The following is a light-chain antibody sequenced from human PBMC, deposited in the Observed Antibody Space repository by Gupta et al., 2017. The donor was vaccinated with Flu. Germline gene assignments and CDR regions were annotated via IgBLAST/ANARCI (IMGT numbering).Light chain of an antibody. CDR2: WAS. CDR3: KQYYSTPLT. J-gene: IGKJ1*01. CDR1: QSVLYSSNNKNY. Sequence: DIVMTQSPDSLAVSLGARATINCKSSQSVLYSSNNKNYLAWYQQKPGQPPKLLIYWASTRESGVPDRFSGSGSGTDFTLTISSLQAEDVAVYYCKQYYSTPLTFGQGTKVEIK. V-gene: IGKV4-1*01.